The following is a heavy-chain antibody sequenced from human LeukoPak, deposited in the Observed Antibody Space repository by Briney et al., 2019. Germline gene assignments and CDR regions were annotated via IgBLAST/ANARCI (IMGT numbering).Heavy chain of an antibody. D-gene: IGHD1-26*01. CDR2: IIPIFGTA. CDR3: ARRTSGSYSYYFDY. CDR1: GGTFSSYA. Sequence: ASVKVSCKASGGTFSSYAISWVRPAPGQGLEWMGGIIPIFGTANYAQKFQGRVTITTDESTSTAYMELSSLRSEDTAVYYCARRTSGSYSYYFDYWGQGTLVTVSS. V-gene: IGHV1-69*05. J-gene: IGHJ4*02.